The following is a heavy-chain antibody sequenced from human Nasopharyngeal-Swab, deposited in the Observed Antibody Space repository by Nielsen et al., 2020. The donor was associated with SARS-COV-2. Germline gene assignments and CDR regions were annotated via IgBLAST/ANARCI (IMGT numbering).Heavy chain of an antibody. CDR2: IIPIFGTA. CDR3: ARDALWFGELLSQGGWFDP. D-gene: IGHD3-10*01. Sequence: SVKASCKASGGTFSSYAISWVRQAPGQGLEWMGGIIPIFGTANYAQKFQGRVTITADESTSTAYMELSSLRSEDTAVYYCARDALWFGELLSQGGWFDPWGQGTLVTVSS. J-gene: IGHJ5*02. V-gene: IGHV1-69*13. CDR1: GGTFSSYA.